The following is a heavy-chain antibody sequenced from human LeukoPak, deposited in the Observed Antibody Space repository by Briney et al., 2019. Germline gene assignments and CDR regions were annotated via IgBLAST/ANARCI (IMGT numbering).Heavy chain of an antibody. V-gene: IGHV4-34*01. CDR1: GGSFSGYY. J-gene: IGHJ4*02. D-gene: IGHD2-15*01. Sequence: SETLSLTCAVYGGSFSGYYWSWIRQPPGKGLEWIGEINHSGSTNYNPSLKSRVTISVDTSKSQFSLKLSSVTAADTAVYYCARASRYCSGGSCFIYWGQGTLVTVSS. CDR2: INHSGST. CDR3: ARASRYCSGGSCFIY.